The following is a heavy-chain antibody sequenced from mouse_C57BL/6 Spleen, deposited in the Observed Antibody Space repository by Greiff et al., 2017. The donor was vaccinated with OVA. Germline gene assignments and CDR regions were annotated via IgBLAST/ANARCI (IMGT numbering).Heavy chain of an antibody. Sequence: VESGGGLVKPGGSLKLSCAASGFTFSDYGMHWVRQAPEKGLEWVAYISSGSSTIYYADTVKGRFTISRDNAKNTLFLQMTILRAEDTAMYYCAWSPGFAYWGQGTLVTVSA. CDR3: AWSPGFAY. CDR1: GFTFSDYG. J-gene: IGHJ3*01. V-gene: IGHV5-17*01. CDR2: ISSGSSTI.